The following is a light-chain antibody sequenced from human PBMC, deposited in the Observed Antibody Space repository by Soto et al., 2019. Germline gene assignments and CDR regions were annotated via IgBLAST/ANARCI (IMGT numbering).Light chain of an antibody. CDR2: EVS. V-gene: IGLV2-14*01. J-gene: IGLJ2*01. CDR1: SSDVGGYNY. CDR3: SSYTSSSTRV. Sequence: QSVLTQPASVSGSTVQSITISCTVTSSDVGGYNYVSWYQQHPGKAPKLMIYEVSNRPSGVSNRFSGSKSGNTASLTISGLQAEDEADYYCSSYTSSSTRVFGGGTKVT.